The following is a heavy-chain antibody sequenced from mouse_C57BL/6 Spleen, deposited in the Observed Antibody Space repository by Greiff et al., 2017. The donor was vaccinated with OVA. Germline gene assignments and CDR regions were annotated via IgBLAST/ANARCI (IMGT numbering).Heavy chain of an antibody. D-gene: IGHD2-4*01. CDR2: IWSGGST. CDR3: ARNLGDYGHYFDY. J-gene: IGHJ2*01. V-gene: IGHV2-2*01. CDR1: GFSLTSYG. Sequence: VKLQESGPGLVQPSQSLSITCTVSGFSLTSYGVHWVRPSPGKGLEWLGVIWSGGSTDYNAAFISRLSISKDNSKSQVFFKMNSLQADDTAIYYCARNLGDYGHYFDYWGQGTTLTVSS.